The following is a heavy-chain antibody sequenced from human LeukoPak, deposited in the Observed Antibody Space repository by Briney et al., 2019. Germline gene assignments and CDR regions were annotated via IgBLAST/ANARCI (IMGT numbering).Heavy chain of an antibody. V-gene: IGHV4-59*08. CDR2: IYYSGST. CDR1: GGSISSYY. Sequence: SETLSLTCTVSGGSISSYYWSWIRQPPGKGLGWIGYIYYSGSTNYNPSLKSRVTISVDTSKNQFSLSLSSVTAADTAVYYCARRRSSGSGYYFDYWGQGTLVTVSS. CDR3: ARRRSSGSGYYFDY. D-gene: IGHD6-19*01. J-gene: IGHJ4*02.